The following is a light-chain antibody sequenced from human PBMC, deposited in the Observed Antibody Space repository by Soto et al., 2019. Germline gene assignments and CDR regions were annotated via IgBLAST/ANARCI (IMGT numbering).Light chain of an antibody. V-gene: IGLV2-14*01. J-gene: IGLJ2*01. CDR3: SSYTSSNKV. Sequence: QSFLTQPASVSGSPGQSITISCTGVSSDVGGYKYVSWYQQHPGKAPKVMIYEINKRPSGVSDRFSGSKSGKTASLTISGLQVEDEADYYCSSYTSSNKVFGGGTKVTVL. CDR2: EIN. CDR1: SSDVGGYKY.